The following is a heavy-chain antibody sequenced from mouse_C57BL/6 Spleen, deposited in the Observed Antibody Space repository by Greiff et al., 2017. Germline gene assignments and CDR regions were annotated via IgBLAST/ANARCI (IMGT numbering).Heavy chain of an antibody. Sequence: EVKLVESGGGLVKPGGSLKLSCAASGFTFSDYGMHWVRQAPETGLEWVAYISSGSSTIYYADTVQGRFTISRDNAKNTLFLQMTSLRSEDTAMYYCARRSVMYYFDYWGQGATLTVSS. J-gene: IGHJ2*01. CDR1: GFTFSDYG. CDR2: ISSGSSTI. CDR3: ARRSVMYYFDY. D-gene: IGHD2-2*01. V-gene: IGHV5-17*01.